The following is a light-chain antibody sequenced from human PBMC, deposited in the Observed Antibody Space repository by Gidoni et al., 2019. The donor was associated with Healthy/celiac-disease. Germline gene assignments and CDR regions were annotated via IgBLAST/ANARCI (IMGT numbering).Light chain of an antibody. J-gene: IGKJ2*01. CDR2: DAP. CDR1: QSVSSY. CDR3: QQRSNWPPT. Sequence: EIVLTQSPATLSLSPGERATLSCRASQSVSSYLAWYQQKPGQAPRLLIYDAPNRATGIPARFSGSGSGTDFTLTISSLEPEDFAVYYCQQRSNWPPTFXXXTKLEIK. V-gene: IGKV3-11*01.